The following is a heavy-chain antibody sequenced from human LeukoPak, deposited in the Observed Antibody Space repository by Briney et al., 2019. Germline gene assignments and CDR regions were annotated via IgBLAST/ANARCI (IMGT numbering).Heavy chain of an antibody. Sequence: GGSLRLSCAGSGFTFNTYSMNWVRQAPGKGLEWVSYISSSRSTIYYADSVKGRFTISRDNAKNSLYLQMNSLRAEDTAVYYCARGQGPRMGSSWYYFDYWGQGTLVTVSS. V-gene: IGHV3-48*01. CDR3: ARGQGPRMGSSWYYFDY. CDR2: ISSSRSTI. D-gene: IGHD6-13*01. CDR1: GFTFNTYS. J-gene: IGHJ4*02.